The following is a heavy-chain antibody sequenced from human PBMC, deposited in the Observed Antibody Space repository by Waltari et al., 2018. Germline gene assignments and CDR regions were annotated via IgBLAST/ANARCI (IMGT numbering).Heavy chain of an antibody. CDR3: ALFGTETFDI. D-gene: IGHD3-10*01. Sequence: QVQLVQSGAEVKKPGASVPVSCKASGSPFTGYHIPWVRQAPGQGLEWVGWINPNSGGTSLSQRFQDRVTMTRDTSISTAYLELSSLRSDDTAVYYCALFGTETFDIWGQGTMVTVSS. CDR1: GSPFTGYH. J-gene: IGHJ3*02. CDR2: INPNSGGT. V-gene: IGHV1-2*02.